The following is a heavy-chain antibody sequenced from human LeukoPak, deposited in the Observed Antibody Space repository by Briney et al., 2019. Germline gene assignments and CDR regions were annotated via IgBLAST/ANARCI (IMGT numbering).Heavy chain of an antibody. J-gene: IGHJ4*02. D-gene: IGHD1-26*01. CDR2: IGTAGDT. Sequence: EPGGSLRLSCAASGFTLSNYAMHWVRQPAGKGLEWVSAIGTAGDTFYPGSVKGRFTISRDNAKKSLFLQMNSLRAEDTAVYYCARQNTPHGNFDYWGQGTLVTVSS. V-gene: IGHV3-13*01. CDR3: ARQNTPHGNFDY. CDR1: GFTLSNYA.